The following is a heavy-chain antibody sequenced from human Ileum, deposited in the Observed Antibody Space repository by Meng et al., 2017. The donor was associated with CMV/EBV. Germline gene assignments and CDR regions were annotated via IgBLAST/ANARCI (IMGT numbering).Heavy chain of an antibody. CDR1: GFTFRTYW. CDR2: IKQDGSEK. D-gene: IGHD1-26*01. J-gene: IGHJ4*02. V-gene: IGHV3-7*01. Sequence: GESLKISCAASGFTFRTYWMGWVRQAPGKGLEWVASIKQDGSEKNYVDSVKGRFTISRDNAKNSLYLQKNSLRVEDTAVYFCARASNYARDYWGQGTLVTVSS. CDR3: ARASNYARDY.